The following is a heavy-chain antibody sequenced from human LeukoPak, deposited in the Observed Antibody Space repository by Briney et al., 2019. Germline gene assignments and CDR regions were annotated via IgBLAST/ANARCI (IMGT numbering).Heavy chain of an antibody. Sequence: SETLPLTCTVSGGSISSYFWSWIRQPPGKGLEWIGYIFYNGSTNYNPSLKSLVTISVDTSKNQFSLKLSSVTAADTAVYYCARDYVPKLGWPDAFDIWGQGTMVTVSS. CDR1: GGSISSYF. J-gene: IGHJ3*02. CDR2: IFYNGST. CDR3: ARDYVPKLGWPDAFDI. V-gene: IGHV4-59*01. D-gene: IGHD7-27*01.